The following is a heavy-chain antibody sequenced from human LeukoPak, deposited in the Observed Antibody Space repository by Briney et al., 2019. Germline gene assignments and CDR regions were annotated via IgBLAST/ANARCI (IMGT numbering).Heavy chain of an antibody. J-gene: IGHJ4*02. CDR2: ISSSGSTI. Sequence: GGSLRLSCAASGFTFSSYEMNWVRQAPGKGLEWVSYISSSGSTIYYADSVKGRFTISRDNAKNSLYLQMNSLRAEDTAVYYCARDEYPGIAVAVDYWGQGTLVTVSS. V-gene: IGHV3-48*03. CDR3: ARDEYPGIAVAVDY. CDR1: GFTFSSYE. D-gene: IGHD6-19*01.